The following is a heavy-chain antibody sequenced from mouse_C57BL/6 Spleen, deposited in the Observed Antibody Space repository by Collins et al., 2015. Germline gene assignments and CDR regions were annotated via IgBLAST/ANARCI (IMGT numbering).Heavy chain of an antibody. J-gene: IGHJ3*01. CDR3: AREGFYAGSYGFAY. D-gene: IGHD1-1*01. Sequence: DVQLQESRTWPLKPSQSLSLTCSVTGYSITSGYYWNWIRQFPGNKLEWMGYIAYDGSNNYNPSLKNRISITRDTSKNQFFLKLNSVTTEDTATYYCAREGFYAGSYGFAYWGQGTLVTVST. CDR2: IAYDGSN. CDR1: GYSITSGYY. V-gene: IGHV3-6*01.